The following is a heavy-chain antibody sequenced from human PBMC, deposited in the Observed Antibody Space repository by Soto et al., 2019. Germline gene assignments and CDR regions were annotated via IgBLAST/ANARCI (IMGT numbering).Heavy chain of an antibody. CDR3: AREDVVVVAARGALNY. CDR1: GYTFTSYG. D-gene: IGHD2-15*01. Sequence: ASVKVSCKASGYTFTSYGISWVRQAPGQGLEWMGWISAYNGNTNYAQKLQGRVTMTTDTSTSTAYMELRSLRSDDTAVYYCAREDVVVVAARGALNYWGQGTLVTVSS. J-gene: IGHJ4*02. V-gene: IGHV1-18*01. CDR2: ISAYNGNT.